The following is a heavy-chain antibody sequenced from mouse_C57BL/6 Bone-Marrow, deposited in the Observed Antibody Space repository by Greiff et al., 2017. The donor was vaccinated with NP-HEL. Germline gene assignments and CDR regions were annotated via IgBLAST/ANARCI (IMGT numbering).Heavy chain of an antibody. D-gene: IGHD1-1*01. J-gene: IGHJ2*01. CDR3: AREIYYYGSSWYYFDY. V-gene: IGHV1-64*01. Sequence: VKLQQPGAELVKPGASVKLSCKASGYTFTSYWMHWVKQRPGQGLEWIGMIHPNSGSTNYNEKFKSKATLTVDKSSSTAYMQLSSLTSEDSAVYYCAREIYYYGSSWYYFDYWGQGTTLTVSS. CDR1: GYTFTSYW. CDR2: IHPNSGST.